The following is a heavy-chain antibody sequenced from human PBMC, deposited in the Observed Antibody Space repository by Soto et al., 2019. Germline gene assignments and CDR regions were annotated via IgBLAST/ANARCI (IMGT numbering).Heavy chain of an antibody. CDR2: IFSSGST. D-gene: IGHD5-12*01. Sequence: PSETLSVTCTVSGGSINTFYWSWVRQPAGKGLERIGRIFSSGSTSFNPSLERRVAMSVDTSKNHFSLNLSSVTAADMAVYYCAREGSYSAYNFAHGIQLWSFDFWGQGALVTVSS. CDR3: AREGSYSAYNFAHGIQLWSFDF. CDR1: GGSINTFY. J-gene: IGHJ4*02. V-gene: IGHV4-4*07.